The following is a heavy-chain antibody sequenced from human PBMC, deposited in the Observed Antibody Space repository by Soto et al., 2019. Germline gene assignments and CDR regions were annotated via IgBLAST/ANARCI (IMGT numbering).Heavy chain of an antibody. J-gene: IGHJ6*02. CDR1: GGSISSGGYY. V-gene: IGHV4-31*03. Sequence: QVQLQESGPGLVKPSQTLSLTCTVSGGSISSGGYYWSWIRQHPGKGLEWIGYIYYSGSTYYNPSLKSRVTIAVDTSKNQFSLKLSSGTAADTAVYYCARETRSSSWYGDLYYYYGMDVWGQGTTVTVSS. D-gene: IGHD6-13*01. CDR3: ARETRSSSWYGDLYYYYGMDV. CDR2: IYYSGST.